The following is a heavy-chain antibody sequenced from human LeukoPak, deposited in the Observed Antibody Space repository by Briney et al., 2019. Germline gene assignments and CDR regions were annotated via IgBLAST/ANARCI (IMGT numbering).Heavy chain of an antibody. CDR1: GFIFSNYA. V-gene: IGHV3-23*01. D-gene: IGHD3-9*01. J-gene: IGHJ4*02. CDR2: ISAGGEYT. CDR3: AQPGGTDYYLY. Sequence: PGGSLRLSCAASGFIFSNYAMSWVRQVPGKGLEWVSTISAGGEYTYYADSVKGRFTISRDNSKNTLSLQMNSLRAEDTAVYYCAQPGGTDYYLYWGQGTLVTVSS.